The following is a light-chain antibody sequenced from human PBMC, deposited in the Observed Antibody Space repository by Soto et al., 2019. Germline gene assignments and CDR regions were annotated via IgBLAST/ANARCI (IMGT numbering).Light chain of an antibody. V-gene: IGLV1-44*01. Sequence: QPVLTQPPSASGTPGHRVTISCSGSRSNIGSNTVNWYQQLPGTAPKLLIYSNIERPSGVPDRFSGAKSGTSASLAISGPQPEDEADYYCSTWDDSLNGVVFGGGTKLTVL. CDR1: RSNIGSNT. CDR2: SNI. J-gene: IGLJ2*01. CDR3: STWDDSLNGVV.